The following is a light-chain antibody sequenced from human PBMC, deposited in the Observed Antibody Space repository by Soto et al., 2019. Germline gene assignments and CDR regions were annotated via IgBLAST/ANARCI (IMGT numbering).Light chain of an antibody. V-gene: IGLV2-23*01. Sequence: QSALTQPASVSGSPGQSITISCTGTSSDVGSYNLVSWYQQYPGKAPKLMIYEGSKRPSGVSNRFSGSKSGNTASLTISGLQAEDEDDYYCCSYAGVTVLFGGGTKVTVL. CDR1: SSDVGSYNL. CDR3: CSYAGVTVL. CDR2: EGS. J-gene: IGLJ3*02.